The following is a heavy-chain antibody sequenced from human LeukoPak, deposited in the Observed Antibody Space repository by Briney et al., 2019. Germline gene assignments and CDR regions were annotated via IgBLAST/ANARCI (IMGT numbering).Heavy chain of an antibody. CDR2: IYHSGRT. CDR1: GASTSSSIYH. J-gene: IGHJ2*01. V-gene: IGHV4-39*01. CDR3: ARHFSPPGALYWYLDL. Sequence: PSETLSLTCTVSGASTSSSIYHWGWIRQPPGRGLEWIGNIYHSGRTYYNPSLKSRVTISVDTSKNQFSLNLSSVTAADTAVYFCARHFSPPGALYWYLDLWGRGTLVIVSS. D-gene: IGHD7-27*01.